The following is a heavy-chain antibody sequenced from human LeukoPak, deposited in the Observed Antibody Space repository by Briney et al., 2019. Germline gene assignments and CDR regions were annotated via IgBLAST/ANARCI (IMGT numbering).Heavy chain of an antibody. CDR1: GFAFSTYS. J-gene: IGHJ4*02. Sequence: GGSLRLSCAASGFAFSTYSMNWARQAPGKGLEWVPYISSGGSTIYYTDSVKGRFTISRDNAKKSLYLEMNSLRDEDTAVYYCARGEYHYDSNGIDYWGQGTLVTVSS. V-gene: IGHV3-48*02. CDR2: ISSGGSTI. CDR3: ARGEYHYDSNGIDY. D-gene: IGHD3-22*01.